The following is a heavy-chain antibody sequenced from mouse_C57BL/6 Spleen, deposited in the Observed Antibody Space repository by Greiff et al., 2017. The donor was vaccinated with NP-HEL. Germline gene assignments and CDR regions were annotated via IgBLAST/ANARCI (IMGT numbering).Heavy chain of an antibody. CDR3: TRDYYGNYGYFDY. Sequence: VQLQQSGAELVRPGASVTLSCKASGYTFTDYEMHWVKQTPVHGLEWIGAIDPETGGTAYNQKFKGKAILTADKSSSTAYMELRSLTSEDSAVYYCTRDYYGNYGYFDYGGQGTTLTVSS. CDR1: GYTFTDYE. J-gene: IGHJ2*01. CDR2: IDPETGGT. D-gene: IGHD2-1*01. V-gene: IGHV1-15*01.